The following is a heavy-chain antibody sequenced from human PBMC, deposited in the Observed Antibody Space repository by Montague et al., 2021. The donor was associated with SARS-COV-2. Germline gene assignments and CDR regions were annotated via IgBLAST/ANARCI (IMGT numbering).Heavy chain of an antibody. J-gene: IGHJ4*02. CDR2: IYYSVDT. D-gene: IGHD3-10*01. CDR1: GASVNSGDFY. CDR3: TRNAHYGSASYYIDY. V-gene: IGHV4-61*08. Sequence: SETLSLTCTVSGASVNSGDFYWSWIRQAPGKGLEWMGYIYYSVDTNYDPSLKSRISISVDRSMNQFSLKLSSVTAADTAVCFCTRNAHYGSASYYIDYWGLGTVVVVSS.